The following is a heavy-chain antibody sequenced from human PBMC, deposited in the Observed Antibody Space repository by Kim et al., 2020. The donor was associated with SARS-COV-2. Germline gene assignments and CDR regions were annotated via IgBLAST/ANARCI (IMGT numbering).Heavy chain of an antibody. CDR3: ARDDYDFWSGYYSYYYYYGMDV. CDR1: GFTFSSYW. V-gene: IGHV3-7*03. Sequence: GGSLRLSCAASGFTFSSYWMSWVRQAPGKGLEWVANIKQDGSEKYYVDSVKGRFTISRDNAKNSLYLQMNSLRAEDTAVYYCARDDYDFWSGYYSYYYYYGMDVWGQGTTVTISS. J-gene: IGHJ6*02. CDR2: IKQDGSEK. D-gene: IGHD3-3*01.